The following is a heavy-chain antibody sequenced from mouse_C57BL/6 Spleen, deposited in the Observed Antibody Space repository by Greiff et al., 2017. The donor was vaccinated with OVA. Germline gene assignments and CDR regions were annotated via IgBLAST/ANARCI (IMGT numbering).Heavy chain of an antibody. D-gene: IGHD1-1*01. Sequence: QVQLQQPGAELVKPGASVKLSCKASGYTFTSYWMQWVKQRPGQGLEWIGEIDPSDSYTNYNQKFKGKATLTVDTSSSTAYMQLSSLTSEDSAVDYCARAHYYGSSYCYFDYWGQGTTLTVSS. CDR3: ARAHYYGSSYCYFDY. CDR1: GYTFTSYW. V-gene: IGHV1-50*01. J-gene: IGHJ2*01. CDR2: IDPSDSYT.